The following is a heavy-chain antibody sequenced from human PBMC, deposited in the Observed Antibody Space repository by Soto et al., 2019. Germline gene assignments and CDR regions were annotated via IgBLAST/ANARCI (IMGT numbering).Heavy chain of an antibody. D-gene: IGHD2-2*01. J-gene: IGHJ3*02. CDR1: GFSFGSYA. CDR2: VSGSGGST. Sequence: HPGWSLRLSCAASGFSFGSYAMSWVRQAPGKGLEWISTVSGSGGSTSYADSVKGRFTLSRDNSKNTVYLQMTSLRAEDTAVYYCEKAQGLPAARYRAAFDIWGQGTMVTVSS. CDR3: EKAQGLPAARYRAAFDI. V-gene: IGHV3-23*01.